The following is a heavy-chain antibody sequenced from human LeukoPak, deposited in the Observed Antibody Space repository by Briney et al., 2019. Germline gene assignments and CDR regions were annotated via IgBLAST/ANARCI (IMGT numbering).Heavy chain of an antibody. CDR1: GLTFSSYA. CDR2: ISYDGSNK. CDR3: ARDAPDIVVVPAAILDY. V-gene: IGHV3-30-3*01. Sequence: GGSLRLSCAASGLTFSSYAMHWVRQAPGKGLEWVAVISYDGSNKYYADSVKGRFTISRDNSKNTLYLQMNSLRAEDTAVYYCARDAPDIVVVPAAILDYWGQGTLVTVSS. D-gene: IGHD2-2*02. J-gene: IGHJ4*02.